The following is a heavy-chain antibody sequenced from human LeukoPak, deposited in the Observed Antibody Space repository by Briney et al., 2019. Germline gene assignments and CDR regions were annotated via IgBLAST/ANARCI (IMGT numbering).Heavy chain of an antibody. CDR1: GFTFSSYG. D-gene: IGHD2-21*01. CDR2: ISYDGFNK. CDR3: ARLNSYYFDY. V-gene: IGHV3-30*19. J-gene: IGHJ4*02. Sequence: GALRLSCAASGFTFSSYGMHWVRQAPGKGLEWVAVISYDGFNKYYADSVKGRFTVSRDNSKSTVYLQMNSLRVEDTAVYYCARLNSYYFDYWGQGTLVTVSS.